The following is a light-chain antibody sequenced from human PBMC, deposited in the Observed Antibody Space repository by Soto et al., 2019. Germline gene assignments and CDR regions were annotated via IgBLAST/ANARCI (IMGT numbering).Light chain of an antibody. J-gene: IGKJ5*01. CDR3: QQYNNWPPLT. CDR1: QSVSSN. V-gene: IGKV3-15*01. CDR2: GAS. Sequence: EIVMTQSPATLSVSPGERATLSCRASQSVSSNLAWYQQKPGQAPRLLIYGASTRATGIPARFSGSGSGTEFTLTISSLQSEDFAFYYCQQYNNWPPLTFDQGTRLEIK.